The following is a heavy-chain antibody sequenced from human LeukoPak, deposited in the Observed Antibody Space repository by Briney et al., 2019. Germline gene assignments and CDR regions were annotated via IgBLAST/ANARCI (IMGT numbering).Heavy chain of an antibody. D-gene: IGHD1-26*01. CDR1: GGTFSSYA. V-gene: IGHV1-69*05. J-gene: IGHJ3*02. Sequence: SVKVSCKASGGTFSSYAISWVRQAPGQGLEWMGGIIPIFGTANYAQKFQGRVTITTDESTSAAYMELSSLRSEDTAVYYCASNSGSSQDVFDIWGQGTMVTVSS. CDR3: ASNSGSSQDVFDI. CDR2: IIPIFGTA.